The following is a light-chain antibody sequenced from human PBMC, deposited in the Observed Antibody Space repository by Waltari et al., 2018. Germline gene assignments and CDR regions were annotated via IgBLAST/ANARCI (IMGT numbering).Light chain of an antibody. CDR3: QQYNSYSYT. Sequence: DIQMTQSPSTLSASVGDRVTITCRASQSISCWLAWYQQKPGKAPKLLIYKASTLQSGVPSGFSGSGSGTEFTLTISSLQPDDFATYYCQQYNSYSYTFGQGTKLEIK. CDR2: KAS. V-gene: IGKV1-5*03. J-gene: IGKJ2*01. CDR1: QSISCW.